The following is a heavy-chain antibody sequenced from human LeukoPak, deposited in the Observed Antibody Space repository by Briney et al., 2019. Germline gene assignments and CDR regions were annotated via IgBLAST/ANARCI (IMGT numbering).Heavy chain of an antibody. CDR2: IYTSGST. CDR3: ARSVSWGLLVRDDAFDI. Sequence: KPSETLSLTCTVSGGSISSYYWSWIRQPAGKGLEWIGRIYTSGSTSYNPSLKSRVTMSVDTSKVQFSLKLSSVTAADTAVYYCARSVSWGLLVRDDAFDIWGQGTMVTVSS. V-gene: IGHV4-4*07. J-gene: IGHJ3*02. CDR1: GGSISSYY. D-gene: IGHD2-21*01.